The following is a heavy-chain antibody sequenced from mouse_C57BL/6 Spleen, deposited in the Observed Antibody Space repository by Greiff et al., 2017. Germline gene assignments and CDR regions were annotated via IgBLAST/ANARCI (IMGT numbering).Heavy chain of an antibody. D-gene: IGHD2-13*01. Sequence: EVMLVESGGDLVKPGGSLKLSCAASGFTFSSYGMSWVRQTPDKRLEWVATISSGGSYTYYPDSVKGRFTISRDNAKNTLYLQMSSLKSEDTAMYYCARETTMDDWGQGTSVTVSS. J-gene: IGHJ4*01. CDR3: ARETTMDD. CDR2: ISSGGSYT. V-gene: IGHV5-6*01. CDR1: GFTFSSYG.